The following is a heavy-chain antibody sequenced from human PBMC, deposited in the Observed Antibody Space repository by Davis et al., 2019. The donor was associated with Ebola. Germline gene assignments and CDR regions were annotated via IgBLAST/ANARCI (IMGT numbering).Heavy chain of an antibody. CDR1: GGTFSSYT. Sequence: AASVKVSCKASGGTFSSYTISWVRQAPGQGLEWMGRIIPILGIANYAQKFQGRVTITADKSTSTAYMELSSLRSEDTAVYYCAIESEVIQLWLVGGMDVWGQGTTVTVSS. CDR3: AIESEVIQLWLVGGMDV. J-gene: IGHJ6*02. V-gene: IGHV1-69*02. D-gene: IGHD5-18*01. CDR2: IIPILGIA.